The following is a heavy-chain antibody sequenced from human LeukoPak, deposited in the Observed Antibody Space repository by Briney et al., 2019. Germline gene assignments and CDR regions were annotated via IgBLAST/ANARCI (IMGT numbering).Heavy chain of an antibody. J-gene: IGHJ5*02. V-gene: IGHV3-21*01. CDR2: ISSSSSYI. CDR3: ARDRAPTVTPVNWFDP. D-gene: IGHD4-17*01. Sequence: GGSLRLSCAASGFTFSSYSMNWVRQAPGKGLEWVSSISSSSSYIYYADSVKGRFTIPRDNAKNSLYLQMNSLRAEDTAVYYCARDRAPTVTPVNWFDPWGQGTLVTVSS. CDR1: GFTFSSYS.